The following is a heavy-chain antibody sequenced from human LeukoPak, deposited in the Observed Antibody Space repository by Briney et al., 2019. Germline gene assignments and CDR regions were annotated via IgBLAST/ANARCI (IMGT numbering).Heavy chain of an antibody. CDR2: IIPIFGTA. CDR1: GGTFSSYA. J-gene: IGHJ4*02. Sequence: VASVKVSCKASGGTFSSYAISWVRQAPGQGLEWMGRIIPIFGTANYAQKFQGRVTITTDESTSTAYMELSSLRSEDTAVYYCASPKTLELLSGSSQFDYWGQGTLVTVSS. V-gene: IGHV1-69*05. CDR3: ASPKTLELLSGSSQFDY. D-gene: IGHD1-26*01.